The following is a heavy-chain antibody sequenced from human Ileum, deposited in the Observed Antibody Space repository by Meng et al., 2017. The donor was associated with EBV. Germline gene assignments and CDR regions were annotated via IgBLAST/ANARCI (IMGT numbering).Heavy chain of an antibody. V-gene: IGHV4-4*02. D-gene: IGHD1-7*01. Sequence: DSGPGMGKPSGTLSLTGTVSRDSKRSYIWWSLVRQPPAKGLEWIGEVYHRGDTNYNPSLKSRVDISVDKSKNQLYLSLFSVTAADTAVYYCGRDQGRELINHWGQGTLVTVSS. CDR2: VYHRGDT. J-gene: IGHJ4*02. CDR1: RDSKRSYIW. CDR3: GRDQGRELINH.